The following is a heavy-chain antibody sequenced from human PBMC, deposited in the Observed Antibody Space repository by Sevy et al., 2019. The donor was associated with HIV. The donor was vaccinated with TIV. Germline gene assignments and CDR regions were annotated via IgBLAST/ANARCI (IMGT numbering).Heavy chain of an antibody. V-gene: IGHV1-69*13. CDR1: GDTFGNYA. CDR2: IIPVFGSA. Sequence: ASVKVSCKASGDTFGNYAIAWVRQAPGQGLEWMGGIIPVFGSANSAQKFQDRVTITADVSTSPAYMELRSLTSEDTAVYYCARSNPDGYNYSYYYGMDVWGQGTTVTVSS. CDR3: ARSNPDGYNYSYYYGMDV. D-gene: IGHD5-12*01. J-gene: IGHJ6*02.